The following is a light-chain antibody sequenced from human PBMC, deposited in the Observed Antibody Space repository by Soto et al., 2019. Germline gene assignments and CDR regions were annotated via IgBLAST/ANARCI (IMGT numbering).Light chain of an antibody. CDR1: QSVLYSSNNKNY. J-gene: IGKJ1*01. Sequence: DIVMTQSPDSLAVSLGERATINCQSSQSVLYSSNNKNYLAWYQQKPGQPPKVLIYWASTRDSGVPDRFSGSGYGTEFTLTISSLQAEDVAVYYFQQDGSTHPWTFGQGTKVEIK. CDR2: WAS. V-gene: IGKV4-1*01. CDR3: QQDGSTHPWT.